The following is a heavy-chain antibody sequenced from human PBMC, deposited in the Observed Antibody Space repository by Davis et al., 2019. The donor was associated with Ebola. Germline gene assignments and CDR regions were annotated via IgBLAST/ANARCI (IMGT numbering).Heavy chain of an antibody. CDR2: IWYDGSNK. Sequence: GESLKISCAASGFTFSSYGMHWVRQAPGKGLEWVAVIWYDGSNKYYADSVKGRFTISRDNSKNTLYLQMNSLRAEDTAVYYCAKRPGSTGIRYFDLWGRGTLVTVSS. CDR1: GFTFSSYG. CDR3: AKRPGSTGIRYFDL. D-gene: IGHD3-10*01. J-gene: IGHJ2*01. V-gene: IGHV3-33*06.